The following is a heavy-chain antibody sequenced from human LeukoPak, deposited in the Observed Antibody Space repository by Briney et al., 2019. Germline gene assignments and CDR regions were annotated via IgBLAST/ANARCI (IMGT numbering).Heavy chain of an antibody. CDR1: GFSVSNNY. CDR3: ARGLGYSYGMGY. D-gene: IGHD5-18*01. Sequence: GGSLRLSCAASGFSVSNNYMTWVRQAQGRGLEWVSVIYSGGSTYYADSVKGRFTVSKDNSKNTVYLQMNSLRVEDTAVYYCARGLGYSYGMGYWGQGTLVTVSS. J-gene: IGHJ4*02. CDR2: IYSGGST. V-gene: IGHV3-53*01.